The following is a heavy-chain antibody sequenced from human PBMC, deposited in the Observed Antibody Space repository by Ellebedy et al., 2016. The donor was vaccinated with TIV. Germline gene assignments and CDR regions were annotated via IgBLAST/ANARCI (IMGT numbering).Heavy chain of an antibody. CDR2: ISSSSTTI. V-gene: IGHV3-48*01. Sequence: PGGSLRLSCAASGFTFSTYSMNRVRQAPGKGLEWVSYISSSSTTIHYADSVKGRFTISRDNAKNSLYLQMNSLRAEDTAVYYCARVYDSIDYWGQGTLVTVSS. CDR1: GFTFSTYS. CDR3: ARVYDSIDY. D-gene: IGHD3-22*01. J-gene: IGHJ4*02.